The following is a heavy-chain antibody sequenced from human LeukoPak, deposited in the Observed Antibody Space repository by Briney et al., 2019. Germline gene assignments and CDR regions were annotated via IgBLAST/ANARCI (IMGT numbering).Heavy chain of an antibody. CDR2: IIPIFGIA. J-gene: IGHJ6*02. D-gene: IGHD4-17*01. CDR3: AALYGDPVDYYYYGMDV. Sequence: SSVKVSCKASGGTFSSYAISWVRQAPGQGLEWMGRIIPIFGIANYAQKFQGRVTITADKSTSTAYMELSSLRSEDTAVYYCAALYGDPVDYYYYGMDVWGQGTTVTVSS. CDR1: GGTFSSYA. V-gene: IGHV1-69*04.